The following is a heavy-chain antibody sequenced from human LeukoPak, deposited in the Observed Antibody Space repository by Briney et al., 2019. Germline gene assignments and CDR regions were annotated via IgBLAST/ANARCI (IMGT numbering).Heavy chain of an antibody. Sequence: PSETLSLTCTVSGVSVTSYNYYWAWIRQPPGTGLEWIGYIYDSGSSNYNPSLKSRVTISVDTSKNQFSLKLSSVTAADTAVYYCARAEGSGSYYYPPAFDSWGQGTLVTVSS. J-gene: IGHJ4*02. CDR1: GVSVTSYNYY. CDR2: IYDSGSS. D-gene: IGHD3-10*01. CDR3: ARAEGSGSYYYPPAFDS. V-gene: IGHV4-61*01.